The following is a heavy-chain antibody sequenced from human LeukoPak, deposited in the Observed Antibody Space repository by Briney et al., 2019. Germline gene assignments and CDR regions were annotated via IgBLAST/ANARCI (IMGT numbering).Heavy chain of an antibody. CDR1: GFAVSSNH. J-gene: IGHJ4*02. V-gene: IGHV3-21*01. Sequence: PGGSLRLSCAASGFAVSSNHLNWVRQAPGKGLEWVSSISSSSSYIYYADSVKGRFTISRDNAKNSLYLQMNSLRAEDTAVYYCARASSSSWPLDYWGQGTLVTASS. CDR3: ARASSSSWPLDY. D-gene: IGHD6-13*01. CDR2: ISSSSSYI.